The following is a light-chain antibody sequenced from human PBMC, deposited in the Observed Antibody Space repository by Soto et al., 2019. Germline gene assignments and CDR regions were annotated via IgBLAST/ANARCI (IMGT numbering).Light chain of an antibody. CDR2: KAS. CDR1: QSVSDW. CDR3: QQYNGYPYT. J-gene: IGKJ2*01. V-gene: IGKV1-5*03. Sequence: DIPMTQSPSTLSASVGDRVTLTCRASQSVSDWLAWYQQKPGKAPKLLMYKASTLETGVPSRFSGSGSGTEFTLTISSRQPADFATYYCQQYNGYPYTFGQGTKLEIK.